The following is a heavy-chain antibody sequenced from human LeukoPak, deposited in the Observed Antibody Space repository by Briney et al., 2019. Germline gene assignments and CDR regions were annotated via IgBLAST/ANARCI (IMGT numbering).Heavy chain of an antibody. J-gene: IGHJ5*02. CDR3: ARDPGSLGFDP. Sequence: GGSLRLSCAASGFTFSNYWMHWVRQAPGKGLVWVSRINSDGSSTSYADSVKGRFTISRDNAKNTLYLQMNSLRAEDTAVYYCARDPGSLGFDPWGQGTLVTVSS. D-gene: IGHD2-15*01. V-gene: IGHV3-74*01. CDR2: INSDGSST. CDR1: GFTFSNYW.